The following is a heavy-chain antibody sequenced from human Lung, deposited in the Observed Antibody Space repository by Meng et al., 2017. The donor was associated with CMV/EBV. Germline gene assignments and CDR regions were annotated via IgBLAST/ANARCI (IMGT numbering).Heavy chain of an antibody. J-gene: IGHJ4*02. Sequence: SVKVSCKASGYYFTDYYIHWVRQAPGQGLEWMGMINPSGGSTHYAQKFQGRVTLTRDTSTSTVYMQLSSLRSEDTAVYYCARDMVSVGYFGYWGQGTLVTVSS. V-gene: IGHV1-46*01. CDR1: GYYFTDYY. CDR2: INPSGGST. D-gene: IGHD3-22*01. CDR3: ARDMVSVGYFGY.